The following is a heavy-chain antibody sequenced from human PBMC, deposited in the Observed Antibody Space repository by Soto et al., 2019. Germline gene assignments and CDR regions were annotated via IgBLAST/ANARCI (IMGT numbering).Heavy chain of an antibody. J-gene: IGHJ6*02. V-gene: IGHV5-51*01. CDR2: IYPGDSDT. CDR1: GYSFTSYW. CDR3: ASWAEWELPFVNYYYYYGMDV. D-gene: IGHD1-26*01. Sequence: PGESLKISCKGSGYSFTSYWIGWVRQMPGKGLEWMGIIYPGDSDTRYSPSFQGQVTISADKSISTAYLQWSSLKASDTAMYYCASWAEWELPFVNYYYYYGMDVWGQGTTVTVSS.